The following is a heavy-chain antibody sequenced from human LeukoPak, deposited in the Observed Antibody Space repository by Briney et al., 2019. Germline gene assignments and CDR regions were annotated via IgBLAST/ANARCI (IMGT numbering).Heavy chain of an antibody. CDR1: GFTFDDYA. V-gene: IGHV3-9*01. CDR2: ISWNSGSI. J-gene: IGHJ4*02. Sequence: PGGSLRLSCAASGFTFDDYAMHWVRQAPGKGLEWVSGISWNSGSIGYADSVKGRFTISRDNAKNSLYLQMNSLRAEDTALYHCAKADGDYWGQGTLVTVSS. CDR3: AKADGDY.